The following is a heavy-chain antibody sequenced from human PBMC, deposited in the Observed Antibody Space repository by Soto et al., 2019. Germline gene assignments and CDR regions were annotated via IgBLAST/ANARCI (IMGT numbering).Heavy chain of an antibody. D-gene: IGHD3-22*01. V-gene: IGHV4-59*01. CDR1: GGSISSYY. CDR3: ASLDYYDSSGYFFDY. Sequence: SETLSLTCTVSGGSISSYYWSWIRQPPGKGLEWIGYIYYSGSTNYNPSLKSRVTISVDTSKNQFSLKLSSVTAADTAVYYCASLDYYDSSGYFFDYSGQGTLVTGSS. CDR2: IYYSGST. J-gene: IGHJ4*02.